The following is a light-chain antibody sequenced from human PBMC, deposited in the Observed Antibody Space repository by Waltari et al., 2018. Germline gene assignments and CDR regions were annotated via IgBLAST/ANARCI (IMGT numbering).Light chain of an antibody. CDR1: SSDVSGYNY. J-gene: IGLJ3*02. CDR3: SSYTSSSTLV. V-gene: IGLV2-14*03. Sequence: QSALTQPASVSGSPGQSITISCTGTSSDVSGYNYVSWYQQHPGKAPKPLIYDVSNRPSGVSNRFSGSKSGNTASLTISGLQADDEADYYCSSYTSSSTLVFGGGTKLTVL. CDR2: DVS.